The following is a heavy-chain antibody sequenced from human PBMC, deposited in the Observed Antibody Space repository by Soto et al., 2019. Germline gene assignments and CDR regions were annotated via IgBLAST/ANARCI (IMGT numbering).Heavy chain of an antibody. Sequence: GGSLRLSCAASGFTFSSYGMHWVRQAPGKGLEWVAVISYDGSNKYYADSVKGRFTISRDNSKNTLYLQMNSLRAEDTAVYYCAKDRQNDYGDYGPIDYWGQGTLVTVSS. CDR1: GFTFSSYG. V-gene: IGHV3-30*18. D-gene: IGHD4-17*01. CDR2: ISYDGSNK. J-gene: IGHJ4*02. CDR3: AKDRQNDYGDYGPIDY.